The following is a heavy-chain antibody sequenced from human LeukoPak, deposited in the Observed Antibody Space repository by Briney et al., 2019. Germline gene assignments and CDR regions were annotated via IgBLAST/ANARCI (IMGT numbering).Heavy chain of an antibody. V-gene: IGHV1-69*13. CDR2: IIPIFGTA. J-gene: IGHJ4*02. D-gene: IGHD3-22*01. CDR1: GGTFSSYA. Sequence: SVKVSCKASGGTFSSYAISWVRQAPGQGLEWMGGIIPIFGTANYAQKFQGRVTITADESTSTAYMELSSLRSEDTAVYYCARAARVVATKYYYDSSGYHLVYWGQGTLVTVSS. CDR3: ARAARVVATKYYYDSSGYHLVY.